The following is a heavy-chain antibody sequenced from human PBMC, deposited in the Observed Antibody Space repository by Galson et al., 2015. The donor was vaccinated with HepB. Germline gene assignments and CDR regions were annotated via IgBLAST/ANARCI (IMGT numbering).Heavy chain of an antibody. J-gene: IGHJ3*02. CDR2: IYPGDSDT. D-gene: IGHD5-18*01. V-gene: IGHV5-51*01. CDR3: AAYDTAIFISENAFDI. Sequence: QSGAEVKKPGESLKISCKGSGYSFTNYWIGWVRQMPGKGLEWMGVIYPGDSDTRYSPSFQGQVTISADKSISTAYLQWSSLKASDTAMYYCAAYDTAIFISENAFDIWGQGTMVTVSS. CDR1: GYSFTNYW.